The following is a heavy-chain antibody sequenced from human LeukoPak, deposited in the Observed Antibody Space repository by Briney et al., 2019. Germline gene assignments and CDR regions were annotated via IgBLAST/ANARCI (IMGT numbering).Heavy chain of an antibody. CDR3: ARDKVNTGLDAFDI. V-gene: IGHV3-21*01. Sequence: GGSLRLSCAASGFTFGSYSMNWVRQAPGKGLEWVSSISTSSSYIYYADSVKGRFTISRDNAKNSLYLQMNSLRAEDTAVYYCARDKVNTGLDAFDIWGPGTMVTVSS. CDR2: ISTSSSYI. D-gene: IGHD5-18*01. CDR1: GFTFGSYS. J-gene: IGHJ3*02.